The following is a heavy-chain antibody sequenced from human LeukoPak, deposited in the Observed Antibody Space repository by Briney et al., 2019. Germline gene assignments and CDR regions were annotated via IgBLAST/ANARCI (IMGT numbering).Heavy chain of an antibody. CDR2: INTNTGNP. CDR3: ARDRKGFWSGYYTTIFDY. J-gene: IGHJ4*02. CDR1: GYTFTSYA. V-gene: IGHV7-4-1*02. D-gene: IGHD3-3*01. Sequence: GASVKVSCKASGYTFTSYAMNWVRQAPGQGLEWMGWINTNTGNPTYAQGFTGRFVFSLDTSVSTAYLQTSGLKAEDTAVYYCARDRKGFWSGYYTTIFDYWGQGTLVTVSS.